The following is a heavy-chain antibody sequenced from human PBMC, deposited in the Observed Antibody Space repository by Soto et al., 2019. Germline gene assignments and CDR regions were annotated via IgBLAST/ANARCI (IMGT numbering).Heavy chain of an antibody. V-gene: IGHV3-15*07. CDR1: GLTFNNAW. CDR3: TTEAQWGI. Sequence: PGGSLRLSCAASGLTFNNAWMNWVRQAPGKGLEWVGRIKSKNDGGATEYSAPVKDRFTISRDYSKNTLYLQMNSLKTEDTAVYYCTTEAQWGIWGQGTMVTV. CDR2: IKSKNDGGAT. J-gene: IGHJ3*02. D-gene: IGHD2-8*01.